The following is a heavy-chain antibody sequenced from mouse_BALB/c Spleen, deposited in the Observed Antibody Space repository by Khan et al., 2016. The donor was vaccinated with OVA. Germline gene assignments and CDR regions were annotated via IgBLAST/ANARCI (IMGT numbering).Heavy chain of an antibody. CDR2: ISTGGST. CDR1: GFTFSSYD. V-gene: IGHV5-6-5*01. D-gene: IGHD1-1*01. J-gene: IGHJ2*01. CDR3: ARGPYYGSSPCYFDS. Sequence: EVELVESGGDLVKPGGSLKLSCAASGFTFSSYDMSWVRQTPEKRLAWVASISTGGSTYYPDSVKGRFTISRDNVRNILSLQMSSLRSEDTAMYYCARGPYYGSSPCYFDSWGQGTTLTVSS.